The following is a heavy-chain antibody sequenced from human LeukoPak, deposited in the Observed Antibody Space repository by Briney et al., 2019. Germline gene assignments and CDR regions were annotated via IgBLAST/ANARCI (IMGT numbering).Heavy chain of an antibody. V-gene: IGHV3-30*03. D-gene: IGHD3-10*01. Sequence: PGGSLRLSCAASGFTFSSYGMHWVRQAPGKGLEWVAVISYDGSNKYYADSVKGRFTISRDNSKNTLDLQMNSLRPEDTAVYYCARRGLLGDGLDIWGQGTMVTVSS. CDR3: ARRGLLGDGLDI. CDR1: GFTFSSYG. J-gene: IGHJ3*02. CDR2: ISYDGSNK.